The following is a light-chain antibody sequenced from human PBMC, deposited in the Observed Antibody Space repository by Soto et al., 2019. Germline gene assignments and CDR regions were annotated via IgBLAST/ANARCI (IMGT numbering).Light chain of an antibody. CDR3: QEYNSYLYT. CDR2: KAS. Sequence: DIQMTQSPSTLSASVGDRVTITCRASQTISSWLAWYQQKPGKAPKLLIYKASSLESGVPSRFRGSGSGTEFTLTISSLQPDDFATYYCQEYNSYLYTFGQGTKVDIK. J-gene: IGKJ2*01. V-gene: IGKV1-5*03. CDR1: QTISSW.